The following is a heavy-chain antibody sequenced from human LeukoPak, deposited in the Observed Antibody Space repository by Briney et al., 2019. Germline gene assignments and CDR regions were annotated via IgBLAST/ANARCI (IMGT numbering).Heavy chain of an antibody. CDR1: GFTFSAFA. J-gene: IGHJ4*02. CDR2: IFPSGGEI. V-gene: IGHV3-23*01. D-gene: IGHD2-8*02. Sequence: GGSLRLSCEASGFTFSAFAMIWVRQPPGKGLEWVSSIFPSGGEIHYADSVGGRFTISRDNSKSTLSLQMNSLRAEDTAIYYCATYRQVLLPFESWGQGTLVTVSS. CDR3: ATYRQVLLPFES.